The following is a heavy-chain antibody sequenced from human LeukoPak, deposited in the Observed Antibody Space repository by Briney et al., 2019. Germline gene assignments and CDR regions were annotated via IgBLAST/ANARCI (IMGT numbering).Heavy chain of an antibody. J-gene: IGHJ4*02. CDR3: ARGAAAGRNRFFDY. CDR2: IYYSGST. CDR1: GGSISSSSYY. Sequence: PSETLSLTCTVSGGSISSSSYYWGWIRQPPGKGLEWIGSIYYSGSTYYNPSLKSRVTISVDTSKNQFSLKLSSVTAADTAVYYCARGAAAGRNRFFDYWGQGTLVTVSS. V-gene: IGHV4-39*01. D-gene: IGHD6-13*01.